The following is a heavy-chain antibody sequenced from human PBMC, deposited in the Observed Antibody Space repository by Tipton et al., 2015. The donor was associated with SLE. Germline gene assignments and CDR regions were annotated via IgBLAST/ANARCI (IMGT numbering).Heavy chain of an antibody. V-gene: IGHV4-61*02. D-gene: IGHD1-26*01. CDR3: ARDQSGSVGTYFDY. J-gene: IGHJ4*02. CDR1: GGSISSGSYY. CDR2: IYTSGST. Sequence: LRLSCTVSGGSISSGSYYWSWIRQPAGKGLEWIGRIYTSGSTNYNPSLKSRVTISVDTSKNQFSLKLSSVTAADTAVYYCARDQSGSVGTYFDYWGQGTLVTVSS.